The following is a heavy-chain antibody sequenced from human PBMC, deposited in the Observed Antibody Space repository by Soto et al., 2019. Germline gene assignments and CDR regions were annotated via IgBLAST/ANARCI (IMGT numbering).Heavy chain of an antibody. CDR3: TRRYNWNDYYFDP. J-gene: IGHJ5*02. Sequence: GPGPGFPSETLSLTCTVSGGSIRVQSYYWTWIRQTPGKGLEWVGSSYYSGTSYFNPALKGRVTISVDTSTNQFSLRLTSVTAADTAVYYCTRRYNWNDYYFDPWGQGTLVTVSS. D-gene: IGHD1-20*01. CDR1: GGSIRVQSYY. V-gene: IGHV4-39*01. CDR2: SYYSGTS.